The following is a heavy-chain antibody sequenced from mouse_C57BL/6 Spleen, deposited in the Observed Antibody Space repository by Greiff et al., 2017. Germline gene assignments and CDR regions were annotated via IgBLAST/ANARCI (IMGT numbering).Heavy chain of an antibody. Sequence: QVQLQQPGAELVKPGASVKLSCKASGYTFTSYWMQWVKQRPGQGLEWIGEIDPSDSYTNYNQKFKGKATLTVDTSSSTAYMQLSSLTSEDSAVYYCARGWERDYYFDDWGKGTTLTVSS. CDR1: GYTFTSYW. D-gene: IGHD1-1*02. J-gene: IGHJ2*01. V-gene: IGHV1-50*01. CDR3: ARGWERDYYFDD. CDR2: IDPSDSYT.